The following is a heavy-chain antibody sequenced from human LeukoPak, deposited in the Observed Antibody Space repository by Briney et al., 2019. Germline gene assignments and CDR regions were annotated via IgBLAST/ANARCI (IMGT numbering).Heavy chain of an antibody. J-gene: IGHJ4*02. Sequence: GGSLRLSCAASGFTFSSFAMSWVRQAPGKGLEWVAVISYDGSNKYYADSVKGRFTISRDNSKNTLYLQMNSLRAEDTAVYYCAKDSCSSTSCYSRDWGQGTLVTVSS. V-gene: IGHV3-30*18. D-gene: IGHD2-2*02. CDR3: AKDSCSSTSCYSRD. CDR1: GFTFSSFA. CDR2: ISYDGSNK.